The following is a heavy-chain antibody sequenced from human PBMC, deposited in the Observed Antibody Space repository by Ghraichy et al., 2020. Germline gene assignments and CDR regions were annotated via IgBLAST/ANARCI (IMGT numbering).Heavy chain of an antibody. CDR3: ARRNLGFWSGYYYFDY. CDR2: INHSGST. V-gene: IGHV4-34*01. J-gene: IGHJ4*02. D-gene: IGHD3-3*01. CDR1: GGSFSGYY. Sequence: SETLSLTCAVYGGSFSGYYWSWIRQPPGKGLEWIGEINHSGSTNYNPSLKSRVTISVDTSKNQFSLKLSSVTAADTAVYYCARRNLGFWSGYYYFDYWGQGTLVTVSS.